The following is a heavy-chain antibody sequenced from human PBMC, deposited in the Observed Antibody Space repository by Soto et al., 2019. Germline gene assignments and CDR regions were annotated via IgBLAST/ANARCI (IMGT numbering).Heavy chain of an antibody. V-gene: IGHV1-3*01. J-gene: IGHJ6*03. CDR2: INAGNGNT. Sequence: PSVKVSCKASGYTFTSYAMHWVRQSPGQRLEWMGWINAGNGNTKYSQKFQGRVTITRDTSASTAYMELSSLRSEDTAVYYCARVNCGGDCYPRGYYYMDVWGKGTTVTVSS. CDR3: ARVNCGGDCYPRGYYYMDV. CDR1: GYTFTSYA. D-gene: IGHD2-21*01.